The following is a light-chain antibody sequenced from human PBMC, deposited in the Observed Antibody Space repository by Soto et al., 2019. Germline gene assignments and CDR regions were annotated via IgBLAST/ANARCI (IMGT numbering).Light chain of an antibody. CDR2: KAS. V-gene: IGKV1-5*03. J-gene: IGKJ1*01. Sequence: DIQMTQSPSTLSASVGDRVTITCRASQSISSWLAWYQQKPGKAHKLLIYKASSLESEVPSRFSGSGSGTEFTLTISSLQPDDFATYYCQQYNSYSRTFGQGTKVEIK. CDR1: QSISSW. CDR3: QQYNSYSRT.